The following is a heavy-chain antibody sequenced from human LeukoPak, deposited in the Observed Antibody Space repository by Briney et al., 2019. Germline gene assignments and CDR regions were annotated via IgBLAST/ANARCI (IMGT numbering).Heavy chain of an antibody. V-gene: IGHV4-59*01. CDR2: IYYSGST. CDR1: GGSISSYY. CDR3: ARVTGYRIEDYFDY. D-gene: IGHD6-13*01. J-gene: IGHJ4*02. Sequence: SQTLSLTCTVSGGSISSYYWSWIRQPPGKGLEWIGYIYYSGSTNYNPSLKSRVTISVETSKNEFSLKLRSVTAADTAVYYCARVTGYRIEDYFDYWGQGTLVTVSS.